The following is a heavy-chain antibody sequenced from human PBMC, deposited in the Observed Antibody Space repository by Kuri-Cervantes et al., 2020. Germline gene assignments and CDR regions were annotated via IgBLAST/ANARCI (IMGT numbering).Heavy chain of an antibody. V-gene: IGHV4-39*07. CDR1: GGSISSSSYY. CDR3: ARDTMVRGYPLHDY. CDR2: IYTSGST. D-gene: IGHD3-10*01. J-gene: IGHJ4*02. Sequence: ESLKISCTVSGGSISSSSYYCGWIRQPPGKGLEWIGRIYTSGSTNYNPSLKSRVTISVDKSKNQFSLKLSSVTAADTAVYYCARDTMVRGYPLHDYWGQGTLVTVSS.